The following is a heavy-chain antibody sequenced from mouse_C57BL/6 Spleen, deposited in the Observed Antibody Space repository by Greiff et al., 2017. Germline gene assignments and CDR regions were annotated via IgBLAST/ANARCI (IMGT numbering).Heavy chain of an antibody. D-gene: IGHD1-1*02. J-gene: IGHJ1*03. CDR1: GFTFSSYA. CDR3: ARRTDGSLWYFEV. V-gene: IGHV5-4*01. Sequence: EVQVVESGGGLVKPGGSLKLSCAASGFTFSSYAMSWVRQTPEKRLEWVATISGGGSYTYYPDNVKGRVTISRDNAKNNLYLQMSHLKSEDTAMYYCARRTDGSLWYFEVWGTGTTVTVSS. CDR2: ISGGGSYT.